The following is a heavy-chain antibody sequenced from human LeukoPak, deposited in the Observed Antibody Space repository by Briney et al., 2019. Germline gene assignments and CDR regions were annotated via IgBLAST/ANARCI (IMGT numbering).Heavy chain of an antibody. D-gene: IGHD6-13*01. Sequence: SETLSLTCTVSGGSISFYHWSWIRQSPGKELEWIGDISESGSTNYMPSLKSRVTISVDTPNQFSLKLSSVTAADTAVYYCARAGSGWYGGRLFEFWGPGALVAVSS. J-gene: IGHJ4*02. CDR1: GGSISFYH. V-gene: IGHV4-59*01. CDR2: ISESGST. CDR3: ARAGSGWYGGRLFEF.